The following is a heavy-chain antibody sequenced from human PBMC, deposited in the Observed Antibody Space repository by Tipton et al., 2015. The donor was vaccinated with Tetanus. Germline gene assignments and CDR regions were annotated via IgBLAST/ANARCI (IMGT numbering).Heavy chain of an antibody. D-gene: IGHD7-27*01. J-gene: IGHJ4*02. Sequence: TLSLTCTVSGDSITTGGSYWSWIRQHPGKGLEWIGYILYTGSTYHNPSLKSRLTISVDTSKNQFSLNLTSVTAADTAVHYCARGSRFWVDYWGQGTLVTVSS. V-gene: IGHV4-31*03. CDR3: ARGSRFWVDY. CDR1: GDSITTGGSY. CDR2: ILYTGST.